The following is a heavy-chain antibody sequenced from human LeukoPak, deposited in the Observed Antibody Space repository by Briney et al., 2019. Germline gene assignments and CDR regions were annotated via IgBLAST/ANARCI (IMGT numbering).Heavy chain of an antibody. V-gene: IGHV3-21*01. CDR1: GFTFSSYS. Sequence: GGSLRLSCAASGFTFSSYSMNWVRQAPGKELEWVSSISSSSSYINYADSVKGRFTISRDNSKNTLYLQMGSLRGEDMAVYYCARGLITGAAGTYYYYGMDVWGQGTTVTVSS. D-gene: IGHD6-13*01. CDR3: ARGLITGAAGTYYYYGMDV. J-gene: IGHJ6*02. CDR2: ISSSSSYI.